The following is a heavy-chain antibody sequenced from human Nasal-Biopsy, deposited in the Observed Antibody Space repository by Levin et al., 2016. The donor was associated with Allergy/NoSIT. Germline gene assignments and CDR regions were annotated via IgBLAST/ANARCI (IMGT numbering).Heavy chain of an antibody. CDR3: ARATGYSGSGGPDY. J-gene: IGHJ4*02. Sequence: SETLSLTCTVSGGSISNHYWSWIRQPPGKGLEWIGYMSNSGITNYNPSLKSRVTISLDTSKNQFSLRLSSVTAADTAVYYCARATGYSGSGGPDYWGQGTLVTVSS. V-gene: IGHV4-59*11. D-gene: IGHD5-12*01. CDR1: GGSISNHY. CDR2: MSNSGIT.